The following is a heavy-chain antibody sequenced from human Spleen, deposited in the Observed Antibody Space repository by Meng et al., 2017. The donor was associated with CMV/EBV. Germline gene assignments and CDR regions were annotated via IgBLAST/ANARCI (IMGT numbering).Heavy chain of an antibody. CDR3: ARAGIAGAGDY. J-gene: IGHJ4*02. CDR1: GFTFSSYG. V-gene: IGHV3-33*01. CDR2: IWYDGSNK. D-gene: IGHD6-13*01. Sequence: GESLKISCAASGFTFSSYGMHWVRQAPGKGLEWVAVIWYDGSNKYYADSVKGRFTISRDNSKNTLYLQMNTLRAEDTAVYYCARAGIAGAGDYWGQGTLVTVSS.